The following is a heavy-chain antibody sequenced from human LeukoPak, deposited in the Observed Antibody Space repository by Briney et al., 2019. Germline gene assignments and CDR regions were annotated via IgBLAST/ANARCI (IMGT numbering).Heavy chain of an antibody. D-gene: IGHD2-8*01. CDR1: GFTFSNYP. Sequence: PGGSLRLSCVVSGFTFSNYPMSWVRQAPGKGLEWVSVISESGDVTHYADSMKGRFTISRDNTKNTLSLHMNSLRAEDTAVYYCARDRHCVNGVCHSPPGMDVWGQGTTVTVSS. J-gene: IGHJ6*02. CDR3: ARDRHCVNGVCHSPPGMDV. CDR2: ISESGDVT. V-gene: IGHV3-23*01.